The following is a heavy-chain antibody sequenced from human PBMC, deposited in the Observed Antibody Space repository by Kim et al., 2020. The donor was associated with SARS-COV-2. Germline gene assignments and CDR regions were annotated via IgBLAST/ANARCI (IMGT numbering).Heavy chain of an antibody. J-gene: IGHJ4*02. CDR2: T. Sequence: TNYAQKLQGRVTMTTDTSTSTAYMELRSLRSDDTAVYYCARRPDLLEFDYWGQGTLVTVSS. CDR3: ARRPDLLEFDY. V-gene: IGHV1-18*01.